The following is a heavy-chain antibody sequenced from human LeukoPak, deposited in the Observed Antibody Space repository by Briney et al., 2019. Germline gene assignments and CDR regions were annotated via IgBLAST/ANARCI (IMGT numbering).Heavy chain of an antibody. Sequence: GGSLRLSCTASGFIVTNNYINWVRQAPGKGLEWVSLVYSGGSTYYADSVKGRFTISGDNSKNMVYLQMNSLRAEDTAMYYCARDPPAVLIDTYGWGQGPLVPVSS. J-gene: IGHJ4*02. CDR2: VYSGGST. D-gene: IGHD2-8*01. CDR1: GFIVTNNY. CDR3: ARDPPAVLIDTYG. V-gene: IGHV3-66*01.